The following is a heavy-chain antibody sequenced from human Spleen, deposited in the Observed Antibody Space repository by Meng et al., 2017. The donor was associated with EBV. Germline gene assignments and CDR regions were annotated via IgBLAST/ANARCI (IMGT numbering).Heavy chain of an antibody. V-gene: IGHV4-4*02. D-gene: IGHD3-3*01. Sequence: VQLQASGTGLVKPSGTLSLTCAVSGGSISSSNWWSWVRQPPGKGLEWIGEIYHSGSTNYNPSLKSRVTISVDKSKNQFSLKLSSVTAADTAVYYCARVYYDFWSGYYFTHWGQGTLVTVSS. J-gene: IGHJ1*01. CDR2: IYHSGST. CDR1: GGSISSSNW. CDR3: ARVYYDFWSGYYFTH.